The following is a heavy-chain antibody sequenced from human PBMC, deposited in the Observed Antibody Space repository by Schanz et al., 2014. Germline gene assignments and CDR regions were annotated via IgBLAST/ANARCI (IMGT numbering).Heavy chain of an antibody. CDR2: IYIGGNT. CDR1: GFNFADCA. D-gene: IGHD3-9*01. Sequence: EMQLLESGGGLAQPGGSLRLSCSTSGFNFADCAMSWFRQAPGKGLEWVSFIYIGGNTYYADSVKGRFTISRDNSKNTLYLQMNSLRADDTAVYYCAKAADWPVTRFDPWGQGTLVTVSS. V-gene: IGHV3-23*01. CDR3: AKAADWPVTRFDP. J-gene: IGHJ5*02.